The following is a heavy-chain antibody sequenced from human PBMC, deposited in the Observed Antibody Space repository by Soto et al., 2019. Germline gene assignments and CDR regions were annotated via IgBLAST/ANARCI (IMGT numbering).Heavy chain of an antibody. V-gene: IGHV3-30-3*01. J-gene: IGHJ5*02. Sequence: QVQLVESGGGVVQPGRSLRLSCAASGFTFSSYAMHWVRQAPGKGLEWVAVISYDGSNKYYADSVKGRFTISRDNSKNTLYLQMNSLRAEDTAVYYCARDKQPSPVVVVTAIFWWFDPWGQGTLVTVSS. CDR3: ARDKQPSPVVVVTAIFWWFDP. CDR1: GFTFSSYA. D-gene: IGHD2-21*02. CDR2: ISYDGSNK.